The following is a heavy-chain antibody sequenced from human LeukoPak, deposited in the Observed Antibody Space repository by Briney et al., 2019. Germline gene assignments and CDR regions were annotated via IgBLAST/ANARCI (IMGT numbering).Heavy chain of an antibody. D-gene: IGHD6-13*01. V-gene: IGHV3-20*04. CDR2: ISWRGDST. CDR1: GFTFHDDG. Sequence: PGGSLRLSCAASGFTFHDDGMSWVRQVPGKGLEWVSGISWRGDSTSYADSVKGRFTVSRDNAKNSLYLQMDSLRVEDTALYYCAKDFYSSSWSFFDYWGQGTLVTVSS. CDR3: AKDFYSSSWSFFDY. J-gene: IGHJ4*02.